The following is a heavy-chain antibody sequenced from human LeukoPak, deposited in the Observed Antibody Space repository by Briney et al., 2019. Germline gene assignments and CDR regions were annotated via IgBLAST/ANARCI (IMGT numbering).Heavy chain of an antibody. D-gene: IGHD3-10*01. CDR2: IIPILGIA. Sequence: GASVKVSCKASGYTFTGYYMHWVRQAPGQGLEWMGRIIPILGIANYAQKFQGRVTITADKSTSTAYMELSSLRSEDTAVYYCAMGGFGEFIAWFDPWGQGTWSPSPQ. J-gene: IGHJ5*02. CDR1: GYTFTGYY. CDR3: AMGGFGEFIAWFDP. V-gene: IGHV1-69*02.